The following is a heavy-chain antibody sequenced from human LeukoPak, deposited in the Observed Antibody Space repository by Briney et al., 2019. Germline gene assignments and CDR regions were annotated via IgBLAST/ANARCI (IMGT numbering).Heavy chain of an antibody. CDR3: ASSSSWVPYFDY. Sequence: GGSLRLSCAASGFTVSSNYMSWVRQAPGKGLEWVSVIYSGGSTYYADSVKGRFTISRRNSKNTLYLQMNSLRAEDTAVYYCASSSSWVPYFDYWGQGTLVTVSS. V-gene: IGHV3-53*04. J-gene: IGHJ4*02. CDR1: GFTVSSNY. CDR2: IYSGGST. D-gene: IGHD6-13*01.